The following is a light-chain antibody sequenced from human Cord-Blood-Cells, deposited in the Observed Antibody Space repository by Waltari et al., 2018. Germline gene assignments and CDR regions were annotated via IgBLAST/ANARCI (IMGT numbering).Light chain of an antibody. Sequence: SESPGKTVTISCTRSSGSIASNYVQWYQQRPGSSPTTVIYEDNQRPTGVPDRLSGSIDSASNSASLPISGLKTEDEADYYCQSYDSSNWVFGGGTKLTVL. CDR2: EDN. V-gene: IGLV6-57*01. CDR1: SGSIASNY. CDR3: QSYDSSNWV. J-gene: IGLJ3*02.